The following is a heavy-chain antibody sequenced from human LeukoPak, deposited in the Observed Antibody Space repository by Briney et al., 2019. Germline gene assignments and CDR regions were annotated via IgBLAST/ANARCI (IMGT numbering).Heavy chain of an antibody. CDR3: AKDRRMMSSYYGMDV. V-gene: IGHV3-30*18. D-gene: IGHD3-16*01. J-gene: IGHJ6*02. CDR2: ISYDGRNE. CDR1: GFTFWSYG. Sequence: GGSLRLSCAASGFTFWSYGMHWVRQAPGKGLEWVAVISYDGRNENYADSGKGRITISRDNSKNTLYLQMNRLRAEDTAVYYCAKDRRMMSSYYGMDVWGQGTTVTVPS.